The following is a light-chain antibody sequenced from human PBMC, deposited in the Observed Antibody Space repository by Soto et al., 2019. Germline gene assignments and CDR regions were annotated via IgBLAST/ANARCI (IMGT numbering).Light chain of an antibody. J-gene: IGLJ2*01. Sequence: QSALTQPRSVSGSPGQSVTISCTGTSSDVGAYQYVSWHQQHPGKAPKLMVYDVNKRPSGVPDRFSGSKSGDTASLTIFGLQAEDEADYYCCSYAGRYTRIFGGGTKLTVL. CDR2: DVN. CDR1: SSDVGAYQY. CDR3: CSYAGRYTRI. V-gene: IGLV2-11*01.